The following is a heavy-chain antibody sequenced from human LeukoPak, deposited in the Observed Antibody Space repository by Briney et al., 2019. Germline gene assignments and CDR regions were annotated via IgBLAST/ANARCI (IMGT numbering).Heavy chain of an antibody. CDR1: GGSINNYY. D-gene: IGHD5-18*01. CDR3: ARIVPYNYGYVDY. V-gene: IGHV4-59*01. CDR2: IYYSGST. Sequence: SETLSLTCTVSGGSINNYYWSWIRQPPGKGLEWLGYIYYSGSTNYNPSLRSRVSISVDTSKNQFSLKLRSVTAADTAVYFCARIVPYNYGYVDYWGQGTLVTVSS. J-gene: IGHJ4*02.